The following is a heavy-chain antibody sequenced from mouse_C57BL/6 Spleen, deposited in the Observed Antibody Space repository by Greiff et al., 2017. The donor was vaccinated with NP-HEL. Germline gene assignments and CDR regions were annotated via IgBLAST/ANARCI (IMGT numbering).Heavy chain of an antibody. Sequence: DVKLVESGGGLVKPGGSLKLSCAASGFTFSDYGMHWVRQAPEKGLEWVAYISSGSSTIYYADTVKGRFTISRDNAKNTLFLQMTSLRSEDTAMYYCARQDGYYGAMDYWGQGTSVTVSS. CDR2: ISSGSSTI. J-gene: IGHJ4*01. CDR3: ARQDGYYGAMDY. V-gene: IGHV5-17*01. D-gene: IGHD2-3*01. CDR1: GFTFSDYG.